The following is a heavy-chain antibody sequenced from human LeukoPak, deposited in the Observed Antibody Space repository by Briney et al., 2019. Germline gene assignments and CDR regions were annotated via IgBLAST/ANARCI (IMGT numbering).Heavy chain of an antibody. V-gene: IGHV3-23*01. J-gene: IGHJ6*02. CDR2: ISGSGGST. Sequence: GGSLRLSCAASGFTFSSYAMSWVRQAPGKGLEWVSAISGSGGSTYHADSVKGRFTISRDNSKNTLYLQMNSLRAEDTAVYYCATGGSYYYYGMDVWGQGTTVTVSS. CDR3: ATGGSYYYYGMDV. CDR1: GFTFSSYA. D-gene: IGHD3-10*01.